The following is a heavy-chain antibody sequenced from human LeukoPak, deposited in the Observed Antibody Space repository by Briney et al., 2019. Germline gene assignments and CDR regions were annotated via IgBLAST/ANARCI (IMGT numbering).Heavy chain of an antibody. Sequence: GGSLRLSCAASGFTFSSYGMHWVRQAPGKGLEWVAFIRYDGSNKYYADSVKARFTISRDNSKNTLYLQMNSLRAEDTAVYYCAKDRGFGELFGFSNWGQGTLVTVSS. CDR2: IRYDGSNK. CDR1: GFTFSSYG. V-gene: IGHV3-30*02. CDR3: AKDRGFGELFGFSN. J-gene: IGHJ4*02. D-gene: IGHD3-10*01.